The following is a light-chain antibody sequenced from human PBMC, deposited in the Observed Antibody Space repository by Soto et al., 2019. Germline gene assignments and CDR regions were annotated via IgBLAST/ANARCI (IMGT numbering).Light chain of an antibody. CDR3: QRRSNWPWT. CDR1: QSVSRF. Sequence: EIVLTQSPATLSLSPGERATLSCRASQSVSRFLTWYQQKPGQAPRLLIYDASNRATGIPARFSGSGSGTDFTLTTSSLEPEDFAFYYCQRRSNWPWTSGQGTKV. V-gene: IGKV3-11*01. J-gene: IGKJ1*01. CDR2: DAS.